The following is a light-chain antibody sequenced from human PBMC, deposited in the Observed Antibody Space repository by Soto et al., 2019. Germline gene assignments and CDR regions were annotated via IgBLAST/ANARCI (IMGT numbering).Light chain of an antibody. CDR2: GAS. V-gene: IGKV3-20*01. Sequence: EIVLTQSPGTLSLSPGERATLCCRASQSFNSIYLAWYQQKPGQAPRLLIYGASSRATGIPDRFSGSASGTDFTLTINRLEPEDFAVYYCQLYGISPHFGQGTRLEIK. J-gene: IGKJ5*01. CDR1: QSFNSIY. CDR3: QLYGISPH.